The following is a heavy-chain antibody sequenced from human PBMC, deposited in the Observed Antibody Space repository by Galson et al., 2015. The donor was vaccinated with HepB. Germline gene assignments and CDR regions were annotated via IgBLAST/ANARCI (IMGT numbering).Heavy chain of an antibody. CDR3: AKDWSGLVHYGVY. D-gene: IGHD6-19*01. CDR2: ISGSGGST. Sequence: SLRLSCAASGFTFSSYAMSWVRQAPGKGLEWVSAISGSGGSTYYADSVKGRFTISRDNSKNTLYLQMNSLRAEDTAVYYCAKDWSGLVHYGVYWGQGTLVTVSS. V-gene: IGHV3-23*01. CDR1: GFTFSSYA. J-gene: IGHJ4*02.